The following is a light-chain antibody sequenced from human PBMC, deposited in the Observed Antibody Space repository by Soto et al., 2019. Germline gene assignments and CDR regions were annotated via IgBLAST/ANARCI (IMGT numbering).Light chain of an antibody. Sequence: DIQMTQSPSSLSATVGDRVTITCRASQTIGKYLNWYQQQPGKVPKLLIYDASYLQSGVPSRFSGSGSGTDFTLTISSLQAEDFATYYCQQTRSYPSTFGGGTKVDIK. CDR2: DAS. J-gene: IGKJ4*01. CDR3: QQTRSYPST. CDR1: QTIGKY. V-gene: IGKV1-39*01.